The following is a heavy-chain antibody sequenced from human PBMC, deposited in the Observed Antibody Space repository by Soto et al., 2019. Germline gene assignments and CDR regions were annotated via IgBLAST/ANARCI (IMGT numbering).Heavy chain of an antibody. J-gene: IGHJ4*02. CDR3: ARDPGLRDGYNSGPGPFDY. Sequence: QVQLVQSGAEVKKPGSSVKVSCKASGGTFSSYAISWVRQAPGQELEWMGGIIPIFGTANYAQKFQGRVTITADESTSTAYMELSSLRSEDTAVYYCARDPGLRDGYNSGPGPFDYWGQGTLVTVSS. CDR2: IIPIFGTA. CDR1: GGTFSSYA. V-gene: IGHV1-69*12. D-gene: IGHD5-12*01.